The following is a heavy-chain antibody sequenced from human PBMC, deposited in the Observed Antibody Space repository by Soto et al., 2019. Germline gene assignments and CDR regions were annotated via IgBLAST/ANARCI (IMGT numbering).Heavy chain of an antibody. D-gene: IGHD3-22*01. Sequence: VGSQRLSCAASGFKFSSYWRTWVRQAPGKGLEWVANINQDGSEKYYVDSVKGRFTISRDNAKNSLYLQMNSLRAEDTAVYYSARFTTFDSWGQGTLGTVSS. CDR3: ARFTTFDS. V-gene: IGHV3-7*05. J-gene: IGHJ4*02. CDR1: GFKFSSYW. CDR2: INQDGSEK.